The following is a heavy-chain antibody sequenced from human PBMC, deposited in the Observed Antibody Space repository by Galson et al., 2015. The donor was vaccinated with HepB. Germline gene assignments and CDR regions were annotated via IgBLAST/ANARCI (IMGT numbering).Heavy chain of an antibody. Sequence: SLRLSCAASGFAFSSYAMSWVRQAPGKGLEWVSVISDSGGNTYYGDSVMGRFTISRGSSENTLYLQMNSLRVDDTAVYYCAKMYYDILTGRYYGMDAWGQGTTVTVPS. CDR3: AKMYYDILTGRYYGMDA. CDR2: ISDSGGNT. V-gene: IGHV3-23*01. J-gene: IGHJ6*02. CDR1: GFAFSSYA. D-gene: IGHD3-9*01.